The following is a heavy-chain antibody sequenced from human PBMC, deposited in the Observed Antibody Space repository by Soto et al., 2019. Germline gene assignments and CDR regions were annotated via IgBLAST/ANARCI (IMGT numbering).Heavy chain of an antibody. Sequence: QVQLQESGPGLVKPSETLSLTCTVPGGSVNIGTYYWSRIRQPPGKGLEWIGFIHYSGSTNYNPSRKSPVTMSVDTSKNQFSLKLTSVNAANTAVYYCTRGGDAYKNGHWGQGTLVTVSS. CDR1: GGSVNIGTYY. CDR3: TRGGDAYKNGH. D-gene: IGHD2-21*01. J-gene: IGHJ4*02. V-gene: IGHV4-61*01. CDR2: IHYSGST.